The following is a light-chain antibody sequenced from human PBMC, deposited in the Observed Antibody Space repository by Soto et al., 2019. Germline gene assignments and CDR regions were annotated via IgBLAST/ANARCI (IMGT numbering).Light chain of an antibody. CDR3: QQYYSTPYT. V-gene: IGKV4-1*01. CDR2: WAS. CDR1: QSVLYSSNNKYY. J-gene: IGKJ2*01. Sequence: DIVMTQSQDSLAVSLGERATINCKSNQSVLYSSNNKYYLAWFQQKPGQPPKLLIYWASSRESGVPDRFSGSGSGTDFILTISSLQAEDVAVYYCQQYYSTPYTFGQGTKLEIK.